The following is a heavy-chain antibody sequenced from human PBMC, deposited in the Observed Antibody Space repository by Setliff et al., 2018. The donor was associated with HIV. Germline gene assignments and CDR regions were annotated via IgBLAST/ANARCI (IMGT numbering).Heavy chain of an antibody. V-gene: IGHV3-15*01. CDR2: IKSKADGGTT. J-gene: IGHJ5*02. CDR3: TTAVVFDP. CDR1: GFTFSYAW. D-gene: IGHD2-15*01. Sequence: PGESLKISCAASGFTFSYAWMTWVRQAPGRGPEWVGHIKSKADGGTTDYAAPVKGRFIISRDDSKNTLYLQMNSLKIEDTAVYYCTTAVVFDPRGQGTLVTVS.